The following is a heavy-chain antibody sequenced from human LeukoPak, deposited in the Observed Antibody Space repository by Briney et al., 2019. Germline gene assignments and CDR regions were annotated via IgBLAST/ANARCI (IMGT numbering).Heavy chain of an antibody. V-gene: IGHV3-23*01. J-gene: IGHJ5*02. CDR3: AKEYPIYIFDP. Sequence: GGSLRLSCAASEFTFSSYAMSWVRQAPGQGLEWVSAISGSGAGTYYADSVKGRFTISRDNSKNTLYLQMNSLRAEDTAAYYCAKEYPIYIFDPWGQGTLVTVSS. CDR2: ISGSGAGT. D-gene: IGHD3-3*01. CDR1: EFTFSSYA.